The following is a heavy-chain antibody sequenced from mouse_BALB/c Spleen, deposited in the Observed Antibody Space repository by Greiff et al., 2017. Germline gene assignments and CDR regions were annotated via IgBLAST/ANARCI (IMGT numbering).Heavy chain of an antibody. D-gene: IGHD2-4*01. J-gene: IGHJ2*01. CDR3: ARLAYDYGGVFDY. Sequence: VHVKQSGAELVKPGASVKLSCTASGFNIKDTYMHWVKQRPEQGLEWIGRIDPANGNTKYDPKFQGKATITADTSSNTAYLQLSSLTSEDTAVYYCARLAYDYGGVFDYWGQGTTLTVSS. CDR2: IDPANGNT. V-gene: IGHV14-3*02. CDR1: GFNIKDTY.